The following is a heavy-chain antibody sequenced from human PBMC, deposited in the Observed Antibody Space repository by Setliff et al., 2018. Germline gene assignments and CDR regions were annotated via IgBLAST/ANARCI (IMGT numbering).Heavy chain of an antibody. J-gene: IGHJ4*02. CDR2: VYYSGST. V-gene: IGHV4-4*02. CDR3: TVYNTGSSKDHY. CDR1: GGSISSSNW. Sequence: SETLSLTCAVSGGSISSSNWWSWVRQPPGKGLEWIGSVYYSGSTNYNPSLKSRVTISVDASKNQFSLKLSFVTAADTALYYCTVYNTGSSKDHYWGQGTPVTVSS. D-gene: IGHD2-8*02.